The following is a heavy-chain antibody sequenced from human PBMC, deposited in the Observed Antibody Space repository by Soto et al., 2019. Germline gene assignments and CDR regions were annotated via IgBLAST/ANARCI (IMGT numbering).Heavy chain of an antibody. CDR3: ATAAETTPGLFDS. D-gene: IGHD6-25*01. J-gene: IGHJ4*02. V-gene: IGHV4-4*07. Sequence: SETLSLTCIVSRASSSSYFWNWIRQPAGKGLEWIGRVFGSGGTNYNPSLRSRVTMSIDTSNNSFSLKLTSVTAADTAVYFCATAAETTPGLFDSWGEGTLVTVCS. CDR1: RASSSSYF. CDR2: VFGSGGT.